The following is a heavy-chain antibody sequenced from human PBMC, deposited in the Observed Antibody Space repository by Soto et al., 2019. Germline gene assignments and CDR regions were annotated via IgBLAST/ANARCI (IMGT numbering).Heavy chain of an antibody. CDR2: IYYSGST. Sequence: PSETLSLTCTVSGGSISSGGYYWSWIRQHPGKGLEWIGYIYYSGSTYYNPSLKSRVTISVDTSKNQFYLKLSSVTAADTAVYYCASSPLTYVFKNYYYGMDVWGQGTTVTVSS. CDR1: GGSISSGGYY. D-gene: IGHD3-16*01. V-gene: IGHV4-31*03. CDR3: ASSPLTYVFKNYYYGMDV. J-gene: IGHJ6*02.